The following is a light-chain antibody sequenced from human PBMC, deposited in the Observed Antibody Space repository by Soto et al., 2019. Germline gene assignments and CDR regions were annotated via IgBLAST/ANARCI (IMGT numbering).Light chain of an antibody. CDR1: SSDVGGYNY. CDR2: DVT. J-gene: IGLJ1*01. V-gene: IGLV2-11*01. Sequence: QSALTQPRSVSGSPGQSVTISCTGTSSDVGGYNYVSWYQHHPGKAHKLIIYDVTERPSGVPDRFSGSKSGSTASLTISGLQAEDEADYYCCSYAGSDTIYVFGTGTKLTVL. CDR3: CSYAGSDTIYV.